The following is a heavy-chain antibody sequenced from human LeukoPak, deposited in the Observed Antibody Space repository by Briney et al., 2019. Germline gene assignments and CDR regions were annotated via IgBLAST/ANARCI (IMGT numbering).Heavy chain of an antibody. V-gene: IGHV3-30*18. D-gene: IGHD4-17*01. CDR2: ISYDGSNK. J-gene: IGHJ4*02. Sequence: GGSLRLSCAASGFAFSSYGMHWVRQAPGKGLEWVAVISYDGSNKYYADSVKGRFTISRDNSKNTLYLQMNSLRAEDTAVYYCAKRATVTTRGVDYWGQGTLVTVSS. CDR1: GFAFSSYG. CDR3: AKRATVTTRGVDY.